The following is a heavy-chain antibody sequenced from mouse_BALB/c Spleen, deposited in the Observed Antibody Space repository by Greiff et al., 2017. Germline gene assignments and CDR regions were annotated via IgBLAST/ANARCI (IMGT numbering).Heavy chain of an antibody. V-gene: IGHV3-6*02. Sequence: EVQLQESGPGLVKPSQSLSLTCSVTGYSITSGYYWNWIRQFPGNKLEWMGYISYDGSNNYNPSLKNRISITRDTSKNQFFLKLNSVTTEDTATYYCARAVYGNYGAWFAYWGQGTLVTVSA. CDR1: GYSITSGYY. CDR3: ARAVYGNYGAWFAY. J-gene: IGHJ3*01. D-gene: IGHD2-1*01. CDR2: ISYDGSN.